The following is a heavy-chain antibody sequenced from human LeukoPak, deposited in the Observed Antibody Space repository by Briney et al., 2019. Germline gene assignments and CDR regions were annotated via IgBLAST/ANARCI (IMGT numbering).Heavy chain of an antibody. CDR3: ARQDVPLSEGYCSGGSCWMGNNWFDP. J-gene: IGHJ5*02. Sequence: PSETLSLTCTVSRGSISSSSYYWGWIRQPPGTGLEWIGSIYYSGSTYYNPSLKSRVTIPVDTSKNQFSLKLSPVPAADTAVYYCARQDVPLSEGYCSGGSCWMGNNWFDPWGQGTLVTVSS. D-gene: IGHD2-15*01. V-gene: IGHV4-39*01. CDR1: RGSISSSSYY. CDR2: IYYSGST.